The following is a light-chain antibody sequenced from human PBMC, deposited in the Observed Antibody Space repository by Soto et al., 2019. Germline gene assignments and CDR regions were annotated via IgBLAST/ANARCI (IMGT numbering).Light chain of an antibody. V-gene: IGKV3-20*01. Sequence: EIVLTQSPGTLSLSPGERATLSCRASQSVSSSYLAWYQQKPGQAPRLLIYGASSRATGIPDRFSGSGSGTDFTLTIIRLEPEDFAVYYCQQLGTFGQGTKVEIK. CDR1: QSVSSSY. CDR3: QQLGT. CDR2: GAS. J-gene: IGKJ1*01.